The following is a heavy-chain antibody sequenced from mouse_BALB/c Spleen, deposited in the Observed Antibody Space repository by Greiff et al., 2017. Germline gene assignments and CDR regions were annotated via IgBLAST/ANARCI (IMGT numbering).Heavy chain of an antibody. J-gene: IGHJ2*01. CDR1: GYSFTSYW. CDR3: ARGEGYDKDFDY. D-gene: IGHD2-2*01. Sequence: VQLQQSGPQLVRPGASVKISCKASGYSFTSYWMHWVKQRPGQGLEWIGMIDPSDSETRLNQKFKDEATLTVDKSSSTAYMQLSSPTSEDSAVYYCARGEGYDKDFDYWGQGTTLTVSS. CDR2: IDPSDSET. V-gene: IGHV1S126*01.